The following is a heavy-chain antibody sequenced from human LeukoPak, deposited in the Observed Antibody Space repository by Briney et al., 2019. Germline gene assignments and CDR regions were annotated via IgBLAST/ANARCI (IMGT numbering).Heavy chain of an antibody. CDR3: ARDPHSGYFDY. J-gene: IGHJ4*02. CDR2: IWYDGSNK. CDR1: GFTFSSYG. Sequence: PGGSLRLSCAASGFTFSSYGMHWVRQAPGKGLEWVAVIWYDGSNKYYADSVKGRFTISRDNSKNTLYLQMNSLRAEDTAVYYCARDPHSGYFDYRGQGTLVTVSS. V-gene: IGHV3-33*01. D-gene: IGHD3-10*01.